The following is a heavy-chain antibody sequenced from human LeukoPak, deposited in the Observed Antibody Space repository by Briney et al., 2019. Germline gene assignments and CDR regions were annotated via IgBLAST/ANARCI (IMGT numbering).Heavy chain of an antibody. CDR1: GGSFSGYY. J-gene: IGHJ5*02. D-gene: IGHD4-17*01. CDR2: INHSGST. V-gene: IGHV4-34*01. Sequence: SETLSLTCAVYGGSFSGYYWSWIRQPPGKGLEWIGEINHSGSTNYNPSLKSRVTISVDTSKNQFSLKLSSVTAADTAVYCCARVWRFGDYGGNWFDPWGQGTLVTVSS. CDR3: ARVWRFGDYGGNWFDP.